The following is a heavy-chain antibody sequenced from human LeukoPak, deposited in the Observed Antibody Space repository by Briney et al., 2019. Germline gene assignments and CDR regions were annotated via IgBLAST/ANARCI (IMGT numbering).Heavy chain of an antibody. CDR2: ISSSSSYI. CDR1: GFTFSSYS. D-gene: IGHD2-2*01. CDR3: ARDRGIVVVPAAIAYYYGMDV. V-gene: IGHV3-21*01. Sequence: KTGGSLRLSCAASGFTFSSYSMNWVRQAPGKGLEWVSSISSSSSYIYYADSVKGQFTISRDNAKNSLYLQMNSLRAEDTAVYYCARDRGIVVVPAAIAYYYGMDVWGQGTTVTVSS. J-gene: IGHJ6*02.